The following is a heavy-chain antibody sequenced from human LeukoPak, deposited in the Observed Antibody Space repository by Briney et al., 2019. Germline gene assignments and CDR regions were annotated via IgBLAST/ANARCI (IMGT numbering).Heavy chain of an antibody. J-gene: IGHJ6*03. V-gene: IGHV1-3*01. CDR1: GYTFTSYA. CDR2: INAGNGNT. Sequence: ASVKVSCKASGYTFTSYAMHWVRQAPGQRLEWMGWINAGNGNTKYSQKFQGRVTITRDTSTSTAYMELRSLRSDDTAVYYCARDGAIFGVVTSYMDVWGKGTTVTVSS. CDR3: ARDGAIFGVVTSYMDV. D-gene: IGHD3-3*01.